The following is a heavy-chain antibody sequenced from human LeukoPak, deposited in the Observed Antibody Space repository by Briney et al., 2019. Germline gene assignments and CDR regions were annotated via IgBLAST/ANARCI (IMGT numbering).Heavy chain of an antibody. J-gene: IGHJ6*03. CDR2: VSTSGRT. Sequence: SETLSLTCTVSGGSITTYYWSWIRQPAGKGLEWIGRVSTSGRTNYNPSLKSRLTMSADTSKKQFSLILNSVTAADTAVYYCASVRRGFGESSKYYSYYYMDVWGNGTTVTISS. D-gene: IGHD3-10*01. CDR1: GGSITTYY. V-gene: IGHV4-4*07. CDR3: ASVRRGFGESSKYYSYYYMDV.